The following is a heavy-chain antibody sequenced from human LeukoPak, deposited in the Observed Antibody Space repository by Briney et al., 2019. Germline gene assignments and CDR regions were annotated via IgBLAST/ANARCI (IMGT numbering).Heavy chain of an antibody. J-gene: IGHJ4*02. D-gene: IGHD3-10*01. CDR3: AVFGTHYYGSGSYYTTVDY. CDR2: ISGSGGST. V-gene: IGHV3-23*01. CDR1: GFAFSDNY. Sequence: PGGSLRLSCAASGFAFSDNYMSWVRQAPGKGLEWVSAISGSGGSTYYADSVKGRFTISRDNSKNTLYLQMNSLRAEDTAVYYCAVFGTHYYGSGSYYTTVDYWGQGTLVTVSS.